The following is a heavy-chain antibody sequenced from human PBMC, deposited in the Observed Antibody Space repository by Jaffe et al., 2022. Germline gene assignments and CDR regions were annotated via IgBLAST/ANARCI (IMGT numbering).Heavy chain of an antibody. CDR1: GGSISSGSYY. Sequence: QVQLQESGPGLVKPSQTLSLTCTVSGGSISSGSYYWSWIRQPAGKGLEWIGRIYTSGSTNYNPSLKSRVTISVDTSKNQFSLKLSSVTAADTAVYYCARDQELITMVRGVPSAHYWFDPWGQGTLVTVSS. V-gene: IGHV4-61*02. D-gene: IGHD3-10*01. CDR3: ARDQELITMVRGVPSAHYWFDP. CDR2: IYTSGST. J-gene: IGHJ5*02.